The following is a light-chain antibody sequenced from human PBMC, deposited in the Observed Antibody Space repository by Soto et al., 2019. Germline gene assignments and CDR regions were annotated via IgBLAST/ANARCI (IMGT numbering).Light chain of an antibody. V-gene: IGLV2-18*02. CDR3: SSYTSSSGYV. J-gene: IGLJ1*01. CDR1: STDVGSNNR. Sequence: QSALTQPPSVSGSPGQSVTISCTGTSTDVGSNNRVSWYQQPPGTAPKLMIYEVTNRPSGVPDRFSGSKSGNTASLTISGLQADDEADYYCSSYTSSSGYVFGTGTKVTV. CDR2: EVT.